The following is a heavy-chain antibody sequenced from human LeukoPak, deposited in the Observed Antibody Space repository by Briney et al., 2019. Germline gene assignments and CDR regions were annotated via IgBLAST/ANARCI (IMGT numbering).Heavy chain of an antibody. CDR1: GGTFSSYA. Sequence: SVKVSCKASGGTFSSYAISWVRQAPGQGLEWMGGIIPIFGTANHAQKFQGRVTITADESTSTAYMELSSLRSEDTAVYYCARDEAYYYGSGSYWYGMDVWGKGTTVTVSS. J-gene: IGHJ6*04. CDR2: IIPIFGTA. D-gene: IGHD3-10*01. CDR3: ARDEAYYYGSGSYWYGMDV. V-gene: IGHV1-69*01.